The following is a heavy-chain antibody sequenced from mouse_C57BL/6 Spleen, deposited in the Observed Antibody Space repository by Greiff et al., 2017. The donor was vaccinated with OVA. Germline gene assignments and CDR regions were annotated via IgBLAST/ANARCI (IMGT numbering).Heavy chain of an antibody. CDR1: GFSLTSYG. D-gene: IGHD3-2*01. CDR2: IWSGGST. CDR3: ARRDTYWYFDV. Sequence: QVQLQQSGPGLVQPSQSLSITCTVSGFSLTSYGVHWVRQSPGKGLEWLGVIWSGGSTDYNAAFISRLSISKDNSKCQVFFKMNSLQADDTAIYYCARRDTYWYFDVWGTGTTVTVSS. J-gene: IGHJ1*03. V-gene: IGHV2-2*01.